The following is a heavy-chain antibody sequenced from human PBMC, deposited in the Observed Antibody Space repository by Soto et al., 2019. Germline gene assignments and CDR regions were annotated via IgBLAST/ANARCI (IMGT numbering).Heavy chain of an antibody. Sequence: GGSLRLSCAASGFTFSSYAMSWVRQAPGKGLEWVSSISYSGSDKYYADSVKGRFTISRDNSRNALYLQMDSLRAEDTAVYYCAKDRSTSGTTVRFDPWGQGTQVTVSS. V-gene: IGHV3-23*01. CDR2: ISYSGSDK. CDR1: GFTFSSYA. CDR3: AKDRSTSGTTVRFDP. D-gene: IGHD1-1*01. J-gene: IGHJ5*02.